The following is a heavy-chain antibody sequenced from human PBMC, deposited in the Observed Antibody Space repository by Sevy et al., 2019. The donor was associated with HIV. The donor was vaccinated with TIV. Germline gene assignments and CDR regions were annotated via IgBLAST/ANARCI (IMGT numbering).Heavy chain of an antibody. D-gene: IGHD6-19*01. CDR3: ATLPPLNIAVAGTGY. CDR2: FDPEDGET. Sequence: ASVKVSCKVSGYTLTELSMHWVRQAPGKGLEWMGGFDPEDGETIYAQKFQGRVTMTEDTSTDTAYMELSSLRSEDTAVYYCATLPPLNIAVAGTGYWGQGTLVTVSS. J-gene: IGHJ4*02. V-gene: IGHV1-24*01. CDR1: GYTLTELS.